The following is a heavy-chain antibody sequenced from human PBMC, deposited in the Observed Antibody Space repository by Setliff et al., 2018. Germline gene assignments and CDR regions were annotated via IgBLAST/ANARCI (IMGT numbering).Heavy chain of an antibody. Sequence: PGESLKISCKASGYSFTTNWIGWVRQMPGKGLEWMGIIYPGDSDTRYSPSLQGQVTFSADRSISTAHLQWDSLKASDTAMYYCARGYDSSGWNYWGQGTLVTVSS. V-gene: IGHV5-51*01. CDR3: ARGYDSSGWNY. D-gene: IGHD3-22*01. CDR2: IYPGDSDT. CDR1: GYSFTTNW. J-gene: IGHJ4*02.